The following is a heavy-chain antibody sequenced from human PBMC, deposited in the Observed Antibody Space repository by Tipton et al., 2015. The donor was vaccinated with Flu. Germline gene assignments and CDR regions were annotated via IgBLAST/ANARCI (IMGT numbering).Heavy chain of an antibody. Sequence: GLVKPSETLSLICTVSGASVRSSRYYWAWIRQPPGKGLECIGTFYDSGRIYYKPSLKSRVLMSLDTSKNHFSLRLNSVSAADTATYYCAKVGDSSVSYGLDTWGPGTLVTVSS. D-gene: IGHD3-22*01. J-gene: IGHJ5*02. CDR1: GASVRSSRYY. V-gene: IGHV4-39*07. CDR3: AKVGDSSVSYGLDT. CDR2: FYDSGRI.